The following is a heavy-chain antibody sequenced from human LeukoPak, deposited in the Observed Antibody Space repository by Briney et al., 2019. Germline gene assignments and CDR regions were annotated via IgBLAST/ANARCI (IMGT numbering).Heavy chain of an antibody. J-gene: IGHJ6*02. Sequence: PGGSLRLSCAPSGFTFSNYAMAWARQAPGKGLEWVSAISGSGGSTYYADSVKGRFTISRDNSKNTLYLQMNSLRAEDTAVYYCAKAYNWNDVGTDVWGQGTTVTVSS. D-gene: IGHD1-20*01. CDR2: ISGSGGST. V-gene: IGHV3-23*01. CDR3: AKAYNWNDVGTDV. CDR1: GFTFSNYA.